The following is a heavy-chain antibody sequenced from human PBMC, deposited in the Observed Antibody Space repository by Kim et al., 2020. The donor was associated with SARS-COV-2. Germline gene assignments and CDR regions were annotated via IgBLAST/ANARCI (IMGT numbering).Heavy chain of an antibody. Sequence: YDDSVKGRFTISRDKYRNTLYLQINSLRADDTAVYYCARDAGNTGSYGDYWGQGTLVTVSS. D-gene: IGHD1-26*01. V-gene: IGHV3-33*01. CDR3: ARDAGNTGSYGDY. J-gene: IGHJ4*02.